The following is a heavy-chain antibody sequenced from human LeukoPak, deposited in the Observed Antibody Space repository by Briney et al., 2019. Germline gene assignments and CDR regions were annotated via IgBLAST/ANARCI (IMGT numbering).Heavy chain of an antibody. CDR2: ISSSRSYI. D-gene: IGHD1-1*01. J-gene: IGHJ2*01. Sequence: KPGGSLRLSCAVSGFTFSSYSMNWVRQAPGKGLEWVSSISSSRSYIYYVDSVKGRFTISRDNAKNSLYLQMNSLRAEDTAVYYCARDLPDEVPSFDLWGRGTLVTVSS. CDR1: GFTFSSYS. CDR3: ARDLPDEVPSFDL. V-gene: IGHV3-21*01.